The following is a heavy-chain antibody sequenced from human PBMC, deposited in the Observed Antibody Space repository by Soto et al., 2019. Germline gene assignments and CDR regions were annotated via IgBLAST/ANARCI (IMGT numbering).Heavy chain of an antibody. J-gene: IGHJ4*02. D-gene: IGHD3-3*01. Sequence: QITLNESGPTQVKPRQTLTLTCTFSGFSLTTSGVGVGWIRQSPGKAPEWLALIYWDDDKRYSPSLKSRLTITKDTSKKQVVLTMADLDPADTATYYCAHRVLRTVFGLVATTAIYFDFCGQGPPVAVSS. V-gene: IGHV2-5*02. CDR3: AHRVLRTVFGLVATTAIYFDF. CDR2: IYWDDDK. CDR1: GFSLTTSGVG.